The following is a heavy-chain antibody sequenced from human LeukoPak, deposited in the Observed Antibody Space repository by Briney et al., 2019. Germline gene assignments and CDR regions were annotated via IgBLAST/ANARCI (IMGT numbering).Heavy chain of an antibody. CDR1: GFTFNTYA. D-gene: IGHD2-2*02. Sequence: GGSLRLSCAASGFTFNTYAMTWVRQAPGKGLEWVSAISGSGGSTYYADSVKGRFTISRDNSKNTLYLQMNSLRAEDTAVYYCAPSYMGFDYWGQGTLVTVSS. V-gene: IGHV3-23*01. J-gene: IGHJ4*02. CDR2: ISGSGGST. CDR3: APSYMGFDY.